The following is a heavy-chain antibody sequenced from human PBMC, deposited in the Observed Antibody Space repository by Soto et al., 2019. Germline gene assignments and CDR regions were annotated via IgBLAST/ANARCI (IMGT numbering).Heavy chain of an antibody. J-gene: IGHJ4*02. V-gene: IGHV1-2*02. D-gene: IGHD3-3*01. CDR3: ARGNDFLISPGAY. CDR2: INPSGGGA. Sequence: QVQLVQSGAEVKKPGASVRVSCKTSGYSFTGYYIHWVRQAPGQGLEYVGWINPSGGGADSAQKFQGRVTMTRDTSVSTVYMQLSRLGSDDTAVYYCARGNDFLISPGAYWGQGTLVTVSS. CDR1: GYSFTGYY.